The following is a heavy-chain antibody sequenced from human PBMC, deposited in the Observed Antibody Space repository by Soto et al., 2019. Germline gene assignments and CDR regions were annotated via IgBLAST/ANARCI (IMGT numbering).Heavy chain of an antibody. CDR2: INPNSSGT. Sequence: ASVKVSCKASGYSLRGNYIHWGRHTPGQGLEWMGWINPNSSGTVYAQKFQGRVTMTRDTSLTTVYMQLNRLTSDDSAVYYCARDLMVDGPDNYARDVWGQGTTVTVSS. V-gene: IGHV1-2*02. J-gene: IGHJ6*02. CDR3: ARDLMVDGPDNYARDV. CDR1: GYSLRGNY. D-gene: IGHD2-15*01.